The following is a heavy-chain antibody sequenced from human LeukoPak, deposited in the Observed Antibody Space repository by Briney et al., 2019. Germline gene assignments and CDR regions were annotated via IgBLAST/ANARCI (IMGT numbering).Heavy chain of an antibody. Sequence: PVGSLRLSCAASEVTFSSYSMNWVRQAPGKGLEWVSSISGSSSFIYYADSVRGRFTISRDNAKNSLYLQMDSLRAEDTAVYYCARRPIASTDYYYFLDVWGKGTTVTVSS. J-gene: IGHJ6*03. V-gene: IGHV3-21*01. CDR3: ARRPIASTDYYYFLDV. D-gene: IGHD6-13*01. CDR1: EVTFSSYS. CDR2: ISGSSSFI.